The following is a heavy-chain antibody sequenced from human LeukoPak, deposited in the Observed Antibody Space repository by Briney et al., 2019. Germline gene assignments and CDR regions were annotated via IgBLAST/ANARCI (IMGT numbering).Heavy chain of an antibody. CDR1: GGTFSSYT. CDR2: IIPIGGRA. V-gene: IGHV1-69*02. D-gene: IGHD5-18*01. Sequence: ASVKVSCKASGGTFSSYTISWVRQAPGQGLEWMGGIIPIGGRANYAQKFQGRVTITADKSTSTAYMELSSLRSEDTAVYYCAAWVDTAMEADYYYYMDVWGKGTTVSVSS. CDR3: AAWVDTAMEADYYYYMDV. J-gene: IGHJ6*03.